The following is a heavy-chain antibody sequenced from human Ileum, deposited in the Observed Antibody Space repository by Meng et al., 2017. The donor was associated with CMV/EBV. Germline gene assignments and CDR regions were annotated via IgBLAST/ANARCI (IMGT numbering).Heavy chain of an antibody. CDR1: GDSISSDSYY. Sequence: SETLSLTCTVSGDSISSDSYYWGWIRQLPGKGLEWIGSIHYPETAYYAPSLKSRVTISISRTKNQFSLKLSSLTAADTAIYYCARDVSGSGIYPWFDPWGQGSLVTVSS. CDR3: ARDVSGSGIYPWFDP. J-gene: IGHJ5*02. CDR2: IHYPETA. D-gene: IGHD3-10*01. V-gene: IGHV4-39*07.